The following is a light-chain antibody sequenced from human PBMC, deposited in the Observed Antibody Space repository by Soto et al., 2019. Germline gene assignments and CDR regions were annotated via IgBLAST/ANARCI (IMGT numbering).Light chain of an antibody. CDR3: QQYGSSAFT. CDR2: GAS. Sequence: EIVLTQSPGTLSLSPGEGATLSCRASQTVRSNYLAWYQQQPGQAPRLLIYGASSRVTGIPDRFSASGSGTDFTLTISRLEPEDFALYYCQQYGSSAFTFGPGTKVDIK. V-gene: IGKV3-20*01. J-gene: IGKJ3*01. CDR1: QTVRSNY.